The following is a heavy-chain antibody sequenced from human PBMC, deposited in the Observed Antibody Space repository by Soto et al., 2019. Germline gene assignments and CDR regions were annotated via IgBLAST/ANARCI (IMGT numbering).Heavy chain of an antibody. CDR1: GYTFIYSA. J-gene: IGHJ3*01. V-gene: IGHV1-3*01. CDR3: ARDMEGARKAFDF. CDR2: INAGNGAT. D-gene: IGHD1-26*01. Sequence: QVQLVQSGAEVKKPGASVKVSCKASGYTFIYSAIHWVRQAPGQRLEWMVWINAGNGATKYSKKIQGRITITRDTSASEVYMEMSSVRSEDTAVYYCARDMEGARKAFDFWGQGTMVTVSS.